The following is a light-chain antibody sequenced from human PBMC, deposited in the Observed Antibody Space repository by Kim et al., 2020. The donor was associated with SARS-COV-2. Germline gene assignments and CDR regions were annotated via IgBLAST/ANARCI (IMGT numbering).Light chain of an antibody. CDR2: GAS. CDR3: QQYGTSPYT. V-gene: IGKV3-20*01. Sequence: SPGERAPLSCRASERINNNYLAWYQQKPGQPPTLLIYGASTRASGVPDRFSGSGSGTDFTLTISRLEPEDFAVFYCQQYGTSPYTFGQGTKVDIK. CDR1: ERINNNY. J-gene: IGKJ2*01.